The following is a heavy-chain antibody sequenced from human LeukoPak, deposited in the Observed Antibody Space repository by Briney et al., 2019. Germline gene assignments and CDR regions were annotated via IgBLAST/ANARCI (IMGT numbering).Heavy chain of an antibody. J-gene: IGHJ4*02. CDR3: ARSFDFWSGYLEY. V-gene: IGHV4-59*01. D-gene: IGHD3-3*01. Sequence: SETLSLTCTVSGGSISSYYWTWIRQPPGKGLEWIGYMYDNGSTNYNSSLKSRVTISGDTSKNQFSLKLSSVTAADAAVYFCARSFDFWSGYLEYWGQGTLVTVSS. CDR1: GGSISSYY. CDR2: MYDNGST.